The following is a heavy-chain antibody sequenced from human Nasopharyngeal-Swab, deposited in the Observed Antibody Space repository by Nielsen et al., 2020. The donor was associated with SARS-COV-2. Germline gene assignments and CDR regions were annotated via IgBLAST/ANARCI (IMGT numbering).Heavy chain of an antibody. CDR3: AREWGSSWHY. CDR2: TYYRSKWYN. D-gene: IGHD6-13*01. J-gene: IGHJ4*02. Sequence: RQSPSRGLEWLGRTYYRSKWYNDYAVSVKSRITINPDTSKNQFSLQLNSVTPQDTAVYYCAREWGSSWHYWGQGTLVTVSS. V-gene: IGHV6-1*01.